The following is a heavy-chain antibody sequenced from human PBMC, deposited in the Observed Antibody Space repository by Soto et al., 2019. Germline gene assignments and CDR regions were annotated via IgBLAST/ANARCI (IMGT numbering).Heavy chain of an antibody. CDR3: ARSRGGYFDY. CDR1: GVSISSYY. Sequence: SETLSLTCTVSGVSISSYYWSWIRQPPGKGLEWIGYIYYSGSTNYNPSLKSRVTISVDTSKDQFSLKLSSVTAADTAVYYCARSRGGYFDYWGQGTLVSVSS. J-gene: IGHJ4*02. D-gene: IGHD3-22*01. V-gene: IGHV4-59*01. CDR2: IYYSGST.